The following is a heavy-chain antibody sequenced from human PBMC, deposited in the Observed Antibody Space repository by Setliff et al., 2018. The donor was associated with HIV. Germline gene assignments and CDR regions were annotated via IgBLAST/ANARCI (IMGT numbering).Heavy chain of an antibody. CDR3: ARGYHLLNPDY. V-gene: IGHV4-31*03. CDR1: GGTIASGGYY. CDR2: IYHRGNT. Sequence: SETLSLTCTVSGGTIASGGYYWTWIRQHPGKGLEWIGFIYHRGNTHYNSSLKSRVAISVDTSKNQFSLKLSSVTAADTAVYYCARGYHLLNPDYWGQGTLVTVSS. D-gene: IGHD2-2*02. J-gene: IGHJ4*02.